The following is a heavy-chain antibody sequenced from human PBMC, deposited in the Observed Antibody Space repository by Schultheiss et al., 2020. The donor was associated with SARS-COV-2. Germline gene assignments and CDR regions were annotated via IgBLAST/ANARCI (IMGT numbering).Heavy chain of an antibody. CDR1: GFTFSSYA. CDR3: ARGGGSILWWCSYDY. D-gene: IGHD2-21*01. J-gene: IGHJ4*02. CDR2: ISSSGSTI. V-gene: IGHV3-48*04. Sequence: GGSLRLSCAASGFTFSSYAMNWVRQAPGKGLEWVSYISSSGSTIYYADSVKGRFTISRDNAKNSLYLQMNSLRAEDTAVYYCARGGGSILWWCSYDYWGQGTLVTVSS.